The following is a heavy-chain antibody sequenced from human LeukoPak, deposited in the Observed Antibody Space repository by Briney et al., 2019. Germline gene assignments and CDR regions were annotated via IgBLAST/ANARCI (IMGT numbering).Heavy chain of an antibody. CDR1: GFTFSSYG. V-gene: IGHV3-33*06. CDR3: AKRGSSVNATPRDYFDY. Sequence: GGSLRLSCAASGFTFSSYGMHWVRQAPGKGLEWVAVIWYDGSNKYYADSVKGRFTISRDNSKNTLYLQMSSLRAADTAVYFCAKRGSSVNATPRDYFDYWGQGNLVTVSS. J-gene: IGHJ4*02. CDR2: IWYDGSNK. D-gene: IGHD2-15*01.